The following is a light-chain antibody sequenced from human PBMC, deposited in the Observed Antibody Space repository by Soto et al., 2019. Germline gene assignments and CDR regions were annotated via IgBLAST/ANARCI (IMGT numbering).Light chain of an antibody. V-gene: IGKV3-20*01. CDR1: QSVSSSY. Sequence: EIVLTQSPDTLSLSPGERATLSCRASQSVSSSYLAWYQQKPGQAPRLLIYGASSRATGIPDRFSGSGSGTDFTLTISRLEPEDFAVFYCQQYSSSPRTFGQGTKVEIQ. J-gene: IGKJ1*01. CDR2: GAS. CDR3: QQYSSSPRT.